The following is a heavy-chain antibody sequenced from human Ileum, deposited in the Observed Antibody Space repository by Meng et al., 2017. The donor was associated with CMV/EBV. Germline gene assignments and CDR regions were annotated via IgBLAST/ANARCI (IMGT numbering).Heavy chain of an antibody. CDR1: GFTFSSYW. J-gene: IGHJ6*02. V-gene: IGHV3-74*03. CDR3: ARGNYFAMDV. CDR2: ISSDGSST. Sequence: GGSLRLSCAASGFTFSSYWMHWVRQVPGKGLVWVSRISSDGSSTTHADSVKGRFTISRDNAKNTLYLQMNSLRAEDTALYYCARGNYFAMDVWGQGTTVTVSS.